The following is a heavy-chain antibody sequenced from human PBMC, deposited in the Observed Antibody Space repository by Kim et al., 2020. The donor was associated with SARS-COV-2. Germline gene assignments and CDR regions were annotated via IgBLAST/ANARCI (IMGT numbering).Heavy chain of an antibody. D-gene: IGHD3-16*01. J-gene: IGHJ6*03. V-gene: IGHV3-7*01. CDR3: MRGFGTRGQDV. CDR1: GFTFRTYG. Sequence: GGSLRLSCAASGFTFRTYGMSWVRQAPGKGLEWVSDIEAGGGTKYQVAAVRGRFIISRDTAKNLLHLQMNSPAGDDTAVYYGMRGFGTRGQDVLG. CDR2: IEAGGGTK.